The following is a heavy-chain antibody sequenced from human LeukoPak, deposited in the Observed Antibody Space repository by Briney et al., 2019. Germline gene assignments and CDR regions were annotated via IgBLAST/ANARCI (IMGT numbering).Heavy chain of an antibody. D-gene: IGHD6-6*01. Sequence: SETLSLTCTVSGGSINNYYWSWIRQPAGKGLEWIGRIYTSGSTNYNPSLKSRLTMSVDTSNNQFSLKLSSVTAADTAVYYCARDGRDADPRVSDYWGQGTLVTVSS. CDR1: GGSINNYY. V-gene: IGHV4-4*07. J-gene: IGHJ4*02. CDR2: IYTSGST. CDR3: ARDGRDADPRVSDY.